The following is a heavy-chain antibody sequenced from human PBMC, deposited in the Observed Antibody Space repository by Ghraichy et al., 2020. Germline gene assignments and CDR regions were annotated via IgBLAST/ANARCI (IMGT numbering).Heavy chain of an antibody. V-gene: IGHV4-34*01. J-gene: IGHJ4*02. CDR3: ARGLLDGDHYYFDY. D-gene: IGHD4-17*01. CDR2: INHSGST. Sequence: SETLSLTCAVYGGSFSGYYWSWIRQPPGKGLEWIGEINHSGSTNYNPSLKSRVTISIDTSKNQFSLKLSSVTAADTAVYYCARGLLDGDHYYFDYWGQGTLVTVSS. CDR1: GGSFSGYY.